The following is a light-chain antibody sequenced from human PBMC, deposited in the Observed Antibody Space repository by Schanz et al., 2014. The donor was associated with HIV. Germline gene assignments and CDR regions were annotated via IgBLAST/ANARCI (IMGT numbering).Light chain of an antibody. CDR2: GTS. V-gene: IGKV3-20*01. CDR1: QTIGSSY. Sequence: EIVLTQSPGTLSLSPGERATLSCRASQTIGSSYLAWYQQRPGQAPRLLLYGTSSRATGIPDRFSGSGSGADFTLTISRLEPEDFAVYFCQQCDSSSWTFGQGTKVEIK. CDR3: QQCDSSSWT. J-gene: IGKJ1*01.